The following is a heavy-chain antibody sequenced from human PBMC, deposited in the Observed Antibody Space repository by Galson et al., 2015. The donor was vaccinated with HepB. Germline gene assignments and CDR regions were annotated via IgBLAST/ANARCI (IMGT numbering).Heavy chain of an antibody. J-gene: IGHJ3*02. CDR3: ARDEGYCSSTSCYVDAFDI. CDR1: GYTFTSYG. CDR2: ISAYNGNT. D-gene: IGHD2-2*01. V-gene: IGHV1-18*01. Sequence: SVKVSCKASGYTFTSYGISWVRQAPGQGLEWMGWISAYNGNTNYAQKLQGRVTMTTDTSTSTAYMELRSLRSDDAAVYYCARDEGYCSSTSCYVDAFDIWGQGTMVTVSS.